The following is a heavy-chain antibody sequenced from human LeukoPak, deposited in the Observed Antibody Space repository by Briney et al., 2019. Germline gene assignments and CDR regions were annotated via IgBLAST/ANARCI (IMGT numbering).Heavy chain of an antibody. J-gene: IGHJ5*02. Sequence: GGSLRLSCAASGFTFSDYYMSWIRQAPGKGLEWVSYISSSGSTIDYADSVKGRFTISRDNAKNSLYLQMNSLRAEDTAVYYCARDVTYHGGDWFDPWGQGTLVTVSS. CDR1: GFTFSDYY. V-gene: IGHV3-11*04. CDR3: ARDVTYHGGDWFDP. CDR2: ISSSGSTI. D-gene: IGHD4-23*01.